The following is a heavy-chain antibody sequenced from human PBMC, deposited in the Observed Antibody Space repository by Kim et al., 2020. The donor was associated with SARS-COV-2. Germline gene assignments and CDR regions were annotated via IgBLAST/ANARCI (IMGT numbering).Heavy chain of an antibody. CDR1: GFSLTTSGVG. CDR3: VYRVSSSWYEVAFDY. J-gene: IGHJ4*02. V-gene: IGHV2-5*02. CDR2: IYWDDDE. Sequence: SGPTLVNPTQTLTLTCTFSGFSLTTSGVGVGWIRQSPGKALEWLALIYWDDDERYNPSLKSRLTITKDISKKQVLFTMTNMDPVDTATYYCVYRVSSSWYEVAFDYWGQGTLVTVSS. D-gene: IGHD6-13*01.